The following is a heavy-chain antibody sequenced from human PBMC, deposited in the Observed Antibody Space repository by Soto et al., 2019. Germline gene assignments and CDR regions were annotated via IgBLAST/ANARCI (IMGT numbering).Heavy chain of an antibody. V-gene: IGHV4-59*01. CDR1: GGSISTYY. CDR3: AKLSGDYHYSLDY. J-gene: IGHJ4*02. D-gene: IGHD3-10*01. CDR2: VFYSGIT. Sequence: PSETLSLTCTVSGGSISTYYWSWIRQPPGKGLEWIGYVFYSGITDYNPSLKSRVTMSIDTSKSQFSLKLNSVTAADTAVYYCAKLSGDYHYSLDYWGQGILVTVSS.